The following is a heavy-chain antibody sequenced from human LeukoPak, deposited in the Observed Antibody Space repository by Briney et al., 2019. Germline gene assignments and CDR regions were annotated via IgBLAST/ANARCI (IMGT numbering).Heavy chain of an antibody. CDR2: INHSGST. V-gene: IGHV4-34*01. D-gene: IGHD3-10*01. J-gene: IGHJ5*02. CDR1: GGSFSGYY. CDR3: ARGLYGSGSYYMAPNWFDP. Sequence: SSETLSLTCAVYGGSFSGYYWSWIRQPPGKGLEWIGEINHSGSTNYNPSLKSRVTISVDTSKNQFSLKLSSVTAADTAVYYCARGLYGSGSYYMAPNWFDPWSQGTLATVSS.